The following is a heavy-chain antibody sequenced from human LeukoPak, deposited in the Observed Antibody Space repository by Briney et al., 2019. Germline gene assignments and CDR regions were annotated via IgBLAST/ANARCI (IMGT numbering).Heavy chain of an antibody. Sequence: ASVKVSCKVSGYTLTELSMHWVRQAPGKGLEWMGGFDPEDGETIYAQKFQGRVTMTEDTSTDTAYMELSSLRSEDTAVYYCATDAGRVLRYFDWLFAFDYRGQGTLVTVSS. CDR1: GYTLTELS. D-gene: IGHD3-9*01. CDR2: FDPEDGET. V-gene: IGHV1-24*01. J-gene: IGHJ4*02. CDR3: ATDAGRVLRYFDWLFAFDY.